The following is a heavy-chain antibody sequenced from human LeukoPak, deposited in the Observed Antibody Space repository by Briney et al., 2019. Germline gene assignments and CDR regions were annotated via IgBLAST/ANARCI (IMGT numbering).Heavy chain of an antibody. D-gene: IGHD5-18*01. CDR2: IKLDESDK. V-gene: IGHV3-7*01. J-gene: IGHJ4*02. Sequence: GGPLRLSCAASGFTFNNYWMIWVRQAPGKGLEWVANIKLDESDKSYVDSVKGRFTISRDNAKNSLYLQMNSLRDEDTAVYYCARGYTIDHWGQGTLVTVSS. CDR3: ARGYTIDH. CDR1: GFTFNNYW.